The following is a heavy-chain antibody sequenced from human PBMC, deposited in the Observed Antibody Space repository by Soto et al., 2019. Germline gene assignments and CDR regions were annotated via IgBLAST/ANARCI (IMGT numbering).Heavy chain of an antibody. J-gene: IGHJ4*02. CDR2: ISRDGGTK. CDR3: ARELVTTKWFFAN. D-gene: IGHD2-8*01. V-gene: IGHV3-30-3*01. CDR1: GFTFSGYS. Sequence: QVQVMESGGGVVQPGGSLRLSYATSGFTFSGYSMHWFRQTPDKGLEWVAVISRDGGTKFYADSVKGRFTISRDNSKNTLYLQMNSLTTEDTAVYYCARELVTTKWFFANGGQGILVTVSS.